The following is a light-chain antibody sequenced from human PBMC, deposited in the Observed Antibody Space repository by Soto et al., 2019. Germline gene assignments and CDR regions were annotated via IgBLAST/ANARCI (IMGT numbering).Light chain of an antibody. CDR3: QVWDTYVDHGV. Sequence: SYELTQPPSVSVAPRQTAKITCGGENIGVKSVNWYLQKPGQAPVLVVYDDSDRPSGIPERFSGSNSNDGATLTISRVEAGDEADYYCQVWDTYVDHGVFGGGTKLTVL. V-gene: IGLV3-21*02. J-gene: IGLJ3*02. CDR2: DDS. CDR1: NIGVKS.